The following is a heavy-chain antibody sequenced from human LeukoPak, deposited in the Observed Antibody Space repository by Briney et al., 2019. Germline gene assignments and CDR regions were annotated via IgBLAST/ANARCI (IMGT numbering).Heavy chain of an antibody. J-gene: IGHJ4*02. Sequence: SETLSLTCAVSGGSISSSNWWSWVRQPPGKGLEWIGEIYHSGSTNYNPSLKSRVSISVDTSKNQFSLKLSSVTAADTAVYYCARGVGATRRTFDYWAREPWSPSPQ. CDR1: GGSISSSNW. V-gene: IGHV4-4*02. CDR3: ARGVGATRRTFDY. CDR2: IYHSGST. D-gene: IGHD1-26*01.